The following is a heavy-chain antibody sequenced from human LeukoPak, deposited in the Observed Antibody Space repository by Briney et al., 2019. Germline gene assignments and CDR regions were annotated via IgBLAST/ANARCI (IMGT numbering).Heavy chain of an antibody. CDR3: AKVGYCSNNCFRTHDY. D-gene: IGHD2-8*01. CDR2: ISGDADVT. J-gene: IGHJ4*02. CDR1: GFSFSDSV. V-gene: IGHV3-23*01. Sequence: PGGSLRLSCVASGFSFSDSVMSWVRQAPGKGLEWLSAISGDADVTYYAASVKSRFTISRDNSWNTVYLQMNSLGAEDTATYYCAKVGYCSNNCFRTHDYWGQGALVTVSS.